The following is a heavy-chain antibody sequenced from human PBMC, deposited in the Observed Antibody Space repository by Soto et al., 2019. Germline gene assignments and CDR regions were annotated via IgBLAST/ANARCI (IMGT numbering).Heavy chain of an antibody. CDR3: ARARMVRGISYYYGMDV. D-gene: IGHD3-10*01. Sequence: QVQLQESGPGLVKSSQTLSLTCTVSGGSISSDGNYWSWIRQPPGKGLEWIGSIYYSGSTNYNPSLKSRVTISVDTSKNQFALKLNSVTAADTAVYYCARARMVRGISYYYGMDVWGQGTTVTVSS. V-gene: IGHV4-31*03. CDR1: GGSISSDGNY. CDR2: IYYSGST. J-gene: IGHJ6*02.